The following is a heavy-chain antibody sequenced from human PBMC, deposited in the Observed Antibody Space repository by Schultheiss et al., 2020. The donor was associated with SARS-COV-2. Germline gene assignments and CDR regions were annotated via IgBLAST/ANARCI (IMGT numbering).Heavy chain of an antibody. Sequence: GGSLRLSCAASGFTFSSYSMNWVRQAPGKGLEWVSYISSSSSYIYYADSVKGRFTISRDNAKNSLYLQMNSLRAEDTAVYYCARDSRSGYCYDYWGQGTLVTVSS. D-gene: IGHD2-21*01. CDR2: ISSSSSYI. CDR1: GFTFSSYS. V-gene: IGHV3-21*05. J-gene: IGHJ4*02. CDR3: ARDSRSGYCYDY.